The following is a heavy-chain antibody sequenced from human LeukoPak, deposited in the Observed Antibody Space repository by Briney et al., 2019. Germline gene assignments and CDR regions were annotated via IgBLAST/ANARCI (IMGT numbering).Heavy chain of an antibody. CDR1: GFTFSSYA. V-gene: IGHV3-23*01. CDR2: ITGSGGST. CDR3: AKSPDSSGWYYYGMDV. Sequence: GSLRLSCAASGFTFSSYAMSWVRQAPGKGLEWVSAITGSGGSTYYADSVKGRFTISRDNSKNTLYLQMDSLRAEDTAVYYCAKSPDSSGWYYYGMDVWGQGTTVTVSS. D-gene: IGHD6-19*01. J-gene: IGHJ6*02.